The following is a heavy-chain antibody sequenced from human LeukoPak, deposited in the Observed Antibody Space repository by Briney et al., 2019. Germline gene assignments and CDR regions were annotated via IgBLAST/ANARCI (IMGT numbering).Heavy chain of an antibody. J-gene: IGHJ4*02. V-gene: IGHV5-51*01. CDR2: IYPGDSVT. Sequence: GESLKISCKGSGYSFTSYWIGWVRQMPGKGLEWMGVIYPGDSVTRYSPSFQGQVTISADKSISTAYLQWSSLKASDTAMYYCAIFLWFGELSNYFDYWGQGTLVTVSS. D-gene: IGHD3-10*01. CDR3: AIFLWFGELSNYFDY. CDR1: GYSFTSYW.